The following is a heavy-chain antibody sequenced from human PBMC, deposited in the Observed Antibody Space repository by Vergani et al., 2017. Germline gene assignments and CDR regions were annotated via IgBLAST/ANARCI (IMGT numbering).Heavy chain of an antibody. CDR1: GFTFSIYS. CDR3: ARGSVAGSYYYSGMDV. J-gene: IGHJ6*02. D-gene: IGHD6-19*01. CDR2: ISTSSTYI. Sequence: EVQLVESGGGLVKPGGSLRLSCAASGFTFSIYSMNWVRQAPGKGLDWVSSISTSSTYIYYADSVKGRFTISRDNAKNSLYLQMNSLRAEDTAVYYCARGSVAGSYYYSGMDVWGQGTTVTVSS. V-gene: IGHV3-21*01.